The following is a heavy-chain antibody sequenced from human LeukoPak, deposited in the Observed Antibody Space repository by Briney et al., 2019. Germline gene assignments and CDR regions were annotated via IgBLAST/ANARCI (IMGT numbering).Heavy chain of an antibody. D-gene: IGHD3-10*01. CDR2: INPNSGGT. Sequence: ASVKVSCKASGYTFTGYYMHWVRQAPGQGLEWMGWINPNSGGTNYAQKFQGRVTMTRDTSISTAYMELSRLRSDDTAVYYCARALPDGSGSPPDYWGQGTLVTVSS. CDR3: ARALPDGSGSPPDY. CDR1: GYTFTGYY. J-gene: IGHJ4*02. V-gene: IGHV1-2*02.